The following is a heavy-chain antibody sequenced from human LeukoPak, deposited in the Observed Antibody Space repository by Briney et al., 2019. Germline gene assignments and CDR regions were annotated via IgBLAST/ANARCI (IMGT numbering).Heavy chain of an antibody. Sequence: SETLSLTCTVSGGSISSSSYYWGWIRQPPGKGLEWIGSIYHSGSTNYNPSLKSRVTISVDKSKNQFSLKLSSVTAADTAVYYCAREDGSGSPSLWGQGTLVTVSS. CDR2: IYHSGST. CDR1: GGSISSSSYY. J-gene: IGHJ4*02. CDR3: AREDGSGSPSL. V-gene: IGHV4-39*07. D-gene: IGHD3-10*01.